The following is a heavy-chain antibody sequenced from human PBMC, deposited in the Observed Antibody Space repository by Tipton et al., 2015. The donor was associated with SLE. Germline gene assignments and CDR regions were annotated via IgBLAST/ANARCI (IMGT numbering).Heavy chain of an antibody. CDR1: GVSFSSYY. CDR3: AGGLAVAGTRDY. J-gene: IGHJ4*02. V-gene: IGHV4-59*01. CDR2: VFYTGST. D-gene: IGHD6-19*01. Sequence: TLSLTCTVSGVSFSSYYWSWIRQSPGKRLEWIGYVFYTGSTKYNPSLDSRVTISVDTSKSQFSRKLGSVTAADTAIYYCAGGLAVAGTRDYWGQGTLVTVSS.